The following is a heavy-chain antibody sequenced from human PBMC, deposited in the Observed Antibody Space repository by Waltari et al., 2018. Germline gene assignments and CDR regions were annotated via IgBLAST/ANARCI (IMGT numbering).Heavy chain of an antibody. V-gene: IGHV3-13*01. CDR2: IGTAGDT. D-gene: IGHD1-7*01. Sequence: EVQLVESGGGLVQPGGSLRLSCAASGFTFSSYDMHWVRQATGKGLEWVSAIGTAGDTYDPGSVKGRFTISRENAKNSLYLQMNSLRAGDTAVYYCARGGYNWNYFPYWYFDLWGRGTLVTVSS. CDR1: GFTFSSYD. CDR3: ARGGYNWNYFPYWYFDL. J-gene: IGHJ2*01.